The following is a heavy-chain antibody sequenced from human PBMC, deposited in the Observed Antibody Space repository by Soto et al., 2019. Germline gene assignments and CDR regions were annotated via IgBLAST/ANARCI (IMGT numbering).Heavy chain of an antibody. Sequence: LSLCCATSGFTFSSYEMNWVRQAPGKVLEWVSYIGFSGSTKNYVDSVKGRFTISRDNAKNSLFLQMNSLRVEDTAVYYCARSPFLECNWAQGTLVTVSS. CDR3: ARSPFLECN. CDR1: GFTFSSYE. D-gene: IGHD3-3*02. J-gene: IGHJ4*02. CDR2: IGFSGSTK. V-gene: IGHV3-48*03.